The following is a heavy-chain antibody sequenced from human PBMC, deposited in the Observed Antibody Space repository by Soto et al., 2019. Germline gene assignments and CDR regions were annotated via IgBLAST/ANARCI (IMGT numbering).Heavy chain of an antibody. CDR2: IYYSGST. CDR1: GGSISSGDYY. CDR3: ARQPKEDDCISTSCYRGNWFDP. V-gene: IGHV4-30-4*01. D-gene: IGHD2-2*01. Sequence: SETLSLTCTVSGGSISSGDYYWSWIRHPPGKGLEWIGYIYYSGSTYYNPSLKSRVTISVDTSKNQFSLKLSSVTAADTAVYYCARQPKEDDCISTSCYRGNWFDPWGQGTLVTVSS. J-gene: IGHJ5*02.